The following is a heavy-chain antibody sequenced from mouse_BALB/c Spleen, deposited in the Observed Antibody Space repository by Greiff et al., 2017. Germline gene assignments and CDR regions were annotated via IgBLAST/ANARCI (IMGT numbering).Heavy chain of an antibody. CDR2: INSNGGST. D-gene: IGHD1-1*01. J-gene: IGHJ2*01. CDR1: GFTFSSYG. CDR3: ARGGYYGSSAYFDY. Sequence: EVKLVESGGGLVQPGGSLKLSCAASGFTFSSYGMSWVRQTPDKRLELVATINSNGGSTYYPDSVKGRFTISRDNAKNTLYLQMSSLKSEDTAMYYCARGGYYGSSAYFDYWGQGTTLTVSA. V-gene: IGHV5-6-3*01.